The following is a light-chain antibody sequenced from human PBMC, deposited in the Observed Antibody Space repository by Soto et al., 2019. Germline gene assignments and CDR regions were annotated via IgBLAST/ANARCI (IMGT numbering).Light chain of an antibody. J-gene: IGLJ2*01. CDR1: SSDVGSYNR. V-gene: IGLV2-18*02. CDR3: CSYAGSQV. Sequence: QSVLTQPPSVSGSPGQSVTISCTGTSSDVGSYNRVSWYQQSPGTAPKLMIYEVSNRPSGVSDRFSGSKSGNTASLTISGLQAEDEADYYCCSYAGSQVFGGGTK. CDR2: EVS.